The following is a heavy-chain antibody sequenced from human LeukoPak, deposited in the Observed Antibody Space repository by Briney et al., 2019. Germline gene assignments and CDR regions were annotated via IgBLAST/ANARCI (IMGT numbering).Heavy chain of an antibody. V-gene: IGHV3-21*01. Sequence: GGSLRLSCAASGFNFSDYGMNWVRQTPGGGLEWVSSIGGRGSNIYYTDSVKGRFTISRDNAKSSLFLQMTDLRTEDTAVYYCAKDPVAGAKGGGADFDYWGQGTLVTVSS. J-gene: IGHJ4*02. CDR3: AKDPVAGAKGGGADFDY. CDR1: GFNFSDYG. D-gene: IGHD6-19*01. CDR2: IGGRGSNI.